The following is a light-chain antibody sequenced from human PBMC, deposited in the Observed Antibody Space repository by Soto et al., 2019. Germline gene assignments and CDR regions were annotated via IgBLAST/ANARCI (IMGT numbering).Light chain of an antibody. CDR2: DAS. CDR1: QSVSSY. V-gene: IGKV3-11*01. J-gene: IGKJ1*01. CDR3: KKRSNLART. Sequence: EIVLTQSPATLSLSPGERATLSCRASQSVSSYLAWYQQKPGQAPRLLIYDASNRATGIPARFSGSGSGTEFTLNISSIGPEDFAVYLCKKRSNLARTFGQGTKVEIK.